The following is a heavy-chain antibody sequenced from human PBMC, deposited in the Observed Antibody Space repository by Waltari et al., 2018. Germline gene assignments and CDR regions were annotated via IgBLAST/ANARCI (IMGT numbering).Heavy chain of an antibody. CDR2: FNYGGNT. CDR1: CGAISTTSYI. J-gene: IGHJ4*01. Sequence: QVQMQESGPGLVRPSETLSLTCAVSCGAISTTSYIWGWIRQPPGKGLEWIASFNYGGNTYYNPSLKSRVTISGDTSKNQFSLNLTSVTAADTAVYYCARGLGAIYWGHGTLVTVSS. V-gene: IGHV4-39*07. CDR3: ARGLGAIY. D-gene: IGHD1-26*01.